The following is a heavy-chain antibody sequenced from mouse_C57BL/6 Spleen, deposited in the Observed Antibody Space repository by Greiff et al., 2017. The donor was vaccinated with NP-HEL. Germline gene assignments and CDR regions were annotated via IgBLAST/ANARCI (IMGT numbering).Heavy chain of an antibody. CDR1: GYTFTSYW. D-gene: IGHD1-1*01. J-gene: IGHJ4*01. CDR3: ARYEDYHGSSHYAMDY. V-gene: IGHV1-50*01. Sequence: QVQLQQSGAELVKPGASVKLSCKASGYTFTSYWMQWVKQRPGQGLEWIGEIDPSDSYTNYNQKFKGKATLTVDTSSSTAYMQLSSLTSEDSAVYYCARYEDYHGSSHYAMDYWGQGTSVTVSS. CDR2: IDPSDSYT.